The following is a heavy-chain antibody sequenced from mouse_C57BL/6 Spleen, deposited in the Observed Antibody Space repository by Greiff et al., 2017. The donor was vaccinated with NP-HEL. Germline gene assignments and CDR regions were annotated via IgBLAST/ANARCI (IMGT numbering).Heavy chain of an antibody. D-gene: IGHD1-1*01. CDR1: GYTFTSYW. CDR2: IDPSDSYT. CDR3: ARKDYYGSSHQAWFAY. V-gene: IGHV1-50*01. Sequence: VQLQQPGAELVKPGASVKLSCKASGYTFTSYWMQWVKQRPGQGLEWIGEIDPSDSYTNYNQKFKGKATLTVDTSSSTAYMQLSSLTSEDSAVYYCARKDYYGSSHQAWFAYWGQGTLVTVSA. J-gene: IGHJ3*01.